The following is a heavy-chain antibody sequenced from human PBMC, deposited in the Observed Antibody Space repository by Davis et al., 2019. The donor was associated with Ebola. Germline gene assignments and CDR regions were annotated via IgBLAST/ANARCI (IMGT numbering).Heavy chain of an antibody. CDR1: GFTFSSYG. J-gene: IGHJ3*02. CDR2: ISYDGSNK. D-gene: IGHD2-8*02. Sequence: GESLKISCAASGFTFSSYGMHWVRQAPGKGLEWVAVISYDGSNKYYADSVKGRFTISRDNSKNTLDLQMNSLRPEDTAVYYCVKTRSNWWNDALEIWGRGTMVIVSS. CDR3: VKTRSNWWNDALEI. V-gene: IGHV3-30*18.